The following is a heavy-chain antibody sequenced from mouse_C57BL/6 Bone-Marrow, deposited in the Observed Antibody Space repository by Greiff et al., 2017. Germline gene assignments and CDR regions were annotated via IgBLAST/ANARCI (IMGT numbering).Heavy chain of an antibody. V-gene: IGHV2-6-1*01. CDR2: IWSDRST. Sequence: VKLEESGPGLVAPSQSLSITCTVSGFSLTSYGVHWVRQPPGKGLEWLVVIWSDRSTTYNSALKSRLSISKDNSKSEVFLKMNRLQTDDTDMYSCARHGPSRESYAMDYWGQGTSVTVSS. D-gene: IGHD1-2*01. CDR1: GFSLTSYG. J-gene: IGHJ4*01. CDR3: ARHGPSRESYAMDY.